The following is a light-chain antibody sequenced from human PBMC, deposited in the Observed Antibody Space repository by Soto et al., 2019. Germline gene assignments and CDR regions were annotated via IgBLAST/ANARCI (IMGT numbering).Light chain of an antibody. V-gene: IGLV2-14*01. Sequence: QSALTQPASVSGSPGQSITISCTGTSGDIGSYNRVSWYQQHPGKAPKPIIYEVTDRPSGVSNRYSGSKSGHAASLTISGLQAEDEAEYYCSSYTNVSTRACVFGSGTKVTVL. CDR2: EVT. CDR3: SSYTNVSTRACV. CDR1: SGDIGSYNR. J-gene: IGLJ1*01.